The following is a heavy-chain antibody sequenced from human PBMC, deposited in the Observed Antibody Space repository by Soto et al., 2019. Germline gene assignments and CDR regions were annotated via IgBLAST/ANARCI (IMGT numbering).Heavy chain of an antibody. CDR3: ARVGPYPYLILERNWFDP. V-gene: IGHV1-18*04. CDR2: ISAYNGNT. CDR1: GYTFTSYG. D-gene: IGHD2-8*01. Sequence: ASVKVSCKASGYTFTSYGISWVRQAPGQGLEWMGWISAYNGNTNYAQKLQGRVTMTTDTSTSTAYMELRSLRSDDTAVYYCARVGPYPYLILERNWFDPCGQGILVTV. J-gene: IGHJ5*02.